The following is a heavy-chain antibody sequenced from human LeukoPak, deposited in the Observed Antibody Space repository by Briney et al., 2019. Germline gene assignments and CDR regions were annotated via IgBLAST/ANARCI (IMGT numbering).Heavy chain of an antibody. CDR1: GYTFTGYY. CDR3: ARAVDERSGYYNQKWGGYYFDY. D-gene: IGHD3-3*01. Sequence: ASVKVSCKASGYTFTGYYMHWVRQAPGQGLEWMGWINPNSGGTNYAQKFQGRVTMTRDTSINTAYMELSRLRSDDTAVYYCARAVDERSGYYNQKWGGYYFDYWGQGTLVTVSS. J-gene: IGHJ4*02. V-gene: IGHV1-2*02. CDR2: INPNSGGT.